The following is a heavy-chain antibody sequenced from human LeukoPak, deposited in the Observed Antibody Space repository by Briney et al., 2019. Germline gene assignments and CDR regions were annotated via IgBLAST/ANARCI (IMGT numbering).Heavy chain of an antibody. V-gene: IGHV3-64*04. CDR1: GFTFSTYA. D-gene: IGHD4-17*01. CDR3: ARDLEGTVTTYGFWFDP. J-gene: IGHJ5*02. CDR2: ISRDGTDT. Sequence: GGSLRLSCSASGFTFSTYAMHWGRQAPGKGPEYVSGISRDGTDTSYADSVKGRFTISRDNAKNTLYLQMNSLRAEDTAVYYCARDLEGTVTTYGFWFDPWGQGTLVTVSS.